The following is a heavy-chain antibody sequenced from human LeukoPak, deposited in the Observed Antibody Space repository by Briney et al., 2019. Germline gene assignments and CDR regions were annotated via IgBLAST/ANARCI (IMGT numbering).Heavy chain of an antibody. CDR2: ISYDGSNK. CDR1: GFTFSSYA. Sequence: GGSLRLSCAASGFTFSSYAMHWVRQAPGKGLEGVAVISYDGSNKYYADSVKGRFTISRDNSKNTLYLQMNSLRAEDTAVYYCARFSGSYPYPSYFDYWGQGTLVTVSS. CDR3: ARFSGSYPYPSYFDY. D-gene: IGHD1-26*01. J-gene: IGHJ4*02. V-gene: IGHV3-30-3*01.